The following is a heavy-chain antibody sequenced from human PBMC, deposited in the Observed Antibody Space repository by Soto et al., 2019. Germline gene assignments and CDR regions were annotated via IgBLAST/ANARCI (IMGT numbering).Heavy chain of an antibody. CDR2: ISAYNGNT. CDR1: GYTFTSYG. CDR3: ARDYYDSSGFHWFDP. V-gene: IGHV1-18*01. D-gene: IGHD3-22*01. Sequence: WASVKVSCKASGYTFTSYGISWVRQAPGQGLEWMGWISAYNGNTNYAQKLQGRVTMTTDTSTSTAYMELRSLRSDDTAVYYCARDYYDSSGFHWFDPWGQGTLVTVSS. J-gene: IGHJ5*02.